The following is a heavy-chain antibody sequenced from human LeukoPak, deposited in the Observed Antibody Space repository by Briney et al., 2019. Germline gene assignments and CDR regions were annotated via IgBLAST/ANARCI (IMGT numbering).Heavy chain of an antibody. CDR3: TKSPGPTLQDAFEA. CDR1: GYSFSRYW. J-gene: IGHJ3*01. Sequence: GESLEISLKGSGYSFSRYWIGWVRQMPGKGLEWVGIIYPDDSETRYSPSFQGQVSFSADTSITTAYLQWSSLETSDTAMYYCTKSPGPTLQDAFEAWGQGTMVTVSS. CDR2: IYPDDSET. V-gene: IGHV5-51*01.